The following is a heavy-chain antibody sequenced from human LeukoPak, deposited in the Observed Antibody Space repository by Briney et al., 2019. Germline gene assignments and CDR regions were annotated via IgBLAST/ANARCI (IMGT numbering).Heavy chain of an antibody. Sequence: ASVKVSCKASGGTFSSYATSWVRQAPGQGLEWMGGIIPIFGTANYAQKFQGRVTITTDESTSTAYMELSSLRSEDTAVYYCARVGLAYCGGDCPYYFDYWGQGTLVTVSS. J-gene: IGHJ4*02. CDR2: IIPIFGTA. CDR3: ARVGLAYCGGDCPYYFDY. D-gene: IGHD2-21*02. V-gene: IGHV1-69*05. CDR1: GGTFSSYA.